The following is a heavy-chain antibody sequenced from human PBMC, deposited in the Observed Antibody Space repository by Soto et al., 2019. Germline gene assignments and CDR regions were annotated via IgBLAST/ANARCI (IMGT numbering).Heavy chain of an antibody. CDR2: IYYSGST. CDR3: ARGGWFVKDKSWFAP. CDR1: CGPFSCYY. J-gene: IGHJ5*02. D-gene: IGHD3-10*01. V-gene: IGHV4-59*08. Sequence: LHTLPLRCTVSCGPFSCYYCSCIRQPPGKGLEWIGYIYYSGSTNYNPSLKSRVTISVDTSKNQFSLKLSSVTAADTAVYYCARGGWFVKDKSWFAPWGQGTLVTVS.